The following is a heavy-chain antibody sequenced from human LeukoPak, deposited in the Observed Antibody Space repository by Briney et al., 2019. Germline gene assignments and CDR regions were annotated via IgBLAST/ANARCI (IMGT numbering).Heavy chain of an antibody. CDR1: GGSFSSYY. CDR3: AREPIAVAGPYFDY. V-gene: IGHV4-4*07. Sequence: SETLSLTCTVSGGSFSSYYWSWIRQPAGKGLEWIGRIYTSGSTNYNPSLKSRVTISVDTSKNQFSLKLSSVTAADTAVYYCAREPIAVAGPYFDYWGQGTLVTVSS. D-gene: IGHD6-19*01. J-gene: IGHJ4*02. CDR2: IYTSGST.